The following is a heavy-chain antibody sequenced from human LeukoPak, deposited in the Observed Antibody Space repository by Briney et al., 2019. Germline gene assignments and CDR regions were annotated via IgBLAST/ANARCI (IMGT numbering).Heavy chain of an antibody. CDR3: ARLLESNYGMDV. D-gene: IGHD1-1*01. CDR2: IYYSGST. J-gene: IGHJ6*02. Sequence: PSETLSLTCTVSGGSISSYYWSWIRQPPGKGLEWIGYIYYSGSTNYNPSLKSRVTISVDTSKNQFSLKLSSVTAADTVVYYCARLLESNYGMDVWGQGTTVTVSS. V-gene: IGHV4-59*08. CDR1: GGSISSYY.